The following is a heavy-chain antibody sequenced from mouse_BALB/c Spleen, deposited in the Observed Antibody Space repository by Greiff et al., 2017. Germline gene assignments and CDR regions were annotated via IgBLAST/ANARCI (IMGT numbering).Heavy chain of an antibody. CDR3: SRDYYGSSPYCFDY. Sequence: EVMVVESGGGLVQPGGSLKLSCAASGFTFSSYGMSWVRQTPDKRLELVATINSNGGGTYYPDSVKGRFTISRANAKNTLYLQMSSLKSEDTAMYYGSRDYYGSSPYCFDYWGQGTTLTVSS. D-gene: IGHD1-1*01. V-gene: IGHV5-6-3*01. CDR2: INSNGGGT. CDR1: GFTFSSYG. J-gene: IGHJ2*01.